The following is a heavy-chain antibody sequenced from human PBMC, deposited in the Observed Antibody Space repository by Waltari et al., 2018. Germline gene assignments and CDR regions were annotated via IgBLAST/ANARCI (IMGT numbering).Heavy chain of an antibody. D-gene: IGHD2-2*01. Sequence: EVQLVQSGAEVKKPGESLKISCKGSGYSFTSYWIGWVRQLPGKGLERMGIIYPGDSDTRYSPSFQGQVTISADKSISTAYLQWSSLKASDTAMYYCARPSYCSSTSCYAGFDYWGQGTLVTVSS. CDR1: GYSFTSYW. CDR2: IYPGDSDT. J-gene: IGHJ4*02. V-gene: IGHV5-51*01. CDR3: ARPSYCSSTSCYAGFDY.